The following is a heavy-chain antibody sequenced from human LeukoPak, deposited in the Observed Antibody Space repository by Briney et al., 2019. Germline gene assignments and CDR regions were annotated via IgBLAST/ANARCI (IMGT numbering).Heavy chain of an antibody. CDR1: GFTFSSYG. V-gene: IGHV3-73*01. J-gene: IGHJ4*02. D-gene: IGHD4-17*01. Sequence: QPGGSLRLSCAASGFTFSSYGMHWVRQASGKGLEWVGRIRSKANSYATAYAASVNGRFTVSRDDSKNTAYLQMNSLKTEDTAVYYCTRVLEEPTTVTTLDYWGQGTLVSVSS. CDR2: IRSKANSYAT. CDR3: TRVLEEPTTVTTLDY.